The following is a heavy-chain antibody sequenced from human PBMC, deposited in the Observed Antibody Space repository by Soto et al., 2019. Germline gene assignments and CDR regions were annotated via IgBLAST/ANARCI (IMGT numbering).Heavy chain of an antibody. CDR2: IWYDGSNK. Sequence: GGSLRLSCAASGFTFSSYGMHWVRQAPGKGLEWVAVIWYDGSNKYYADSVKGRFTISRDNSKNTLYLQMNSLRAEDTAVYYCARGIVVPADILPYYYAMDVWGQGTTVTV. CDR1: GFTFSSYG. D-gene: IGHD2-2*02. J-gene: IGHJ6*02. CDR3: ARGIVVPADILPYYYAMDV. V-gene: IGHV3-33*01.